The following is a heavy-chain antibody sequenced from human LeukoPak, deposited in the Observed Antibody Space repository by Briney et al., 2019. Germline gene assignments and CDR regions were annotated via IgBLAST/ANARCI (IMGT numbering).Heavy chain of an antibody. CDR3: ARARGGRGYSGYDRGGELDY. J-gene: IGHJ4*02. CDR2: IYHSGST. Sequence: SETLSLTCTVSGYSISSGYYWGWIRQPPGKGLEWIGSIYHSGSTYYNPSLKSRVTISVDTSKNQFSLKLSSVTAADTAVYYCARARGGRGYSGYDRGGELDYWGQGTLVTVSS. CDR1: GYSISSGYY. V-gene: IGHV4-38-2*02. D-gene: IGHD5-12*01.